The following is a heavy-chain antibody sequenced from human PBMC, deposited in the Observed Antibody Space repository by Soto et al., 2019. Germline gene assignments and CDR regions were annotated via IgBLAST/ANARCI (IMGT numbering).Heavy chain of an antibody. D-gene: IGHD4-17*01. J-gene: IGHJ4*02. CDR3: ASAPTTVVTPYYFDY. CDR1: GFTFSSYA. V-gene: IGHV3-30-3*01. Sequence: QVQLVESGGGVVQPGRSLRLSCAASGFTFSSYAMHWVRQAPGKGLEWVAVISYDGSNKYYADSVKGRFTISRDNSKKTLYLQMKSLRAEDTAVYYCASAPTTVVTPYYFDYWGQGTLVTVSS. CDR2: ISYDGSNK.